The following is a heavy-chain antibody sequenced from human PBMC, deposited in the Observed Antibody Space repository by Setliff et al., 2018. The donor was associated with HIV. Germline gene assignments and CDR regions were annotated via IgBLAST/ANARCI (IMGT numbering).Heavy chain of an antibody. D-gene: IGHD1-26*01. CDR1: GFTFSRYW. Sequence: PGGSLRLSCAASGFTFSRYWMHWVRQAPGKGLVWVSRINSDGSSTSYADSVKGRFTISRDNAKNTLYLQMNSLRAEDTAVYYCASKGVYSGSAFDYWGQGTLVTVSS. V-gene: IGHV3-74*01. CDR3: ASKGVYSGSAFDY. J-gene: IGHJ4*02. CDR2: INSDGSST.